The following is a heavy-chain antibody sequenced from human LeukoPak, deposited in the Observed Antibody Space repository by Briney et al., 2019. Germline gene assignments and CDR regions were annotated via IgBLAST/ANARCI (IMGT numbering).Heavy chain of an antibody. D-gene: IGHD1-26*01. CDR2: INAYNGNT. J-gene: IGHJ4*02. V-gene: IGHV1-18*01. CDR3: ARGEKPYDY. CDR1: GYTFTYYV. Sequence: ASEKVSCKTSGYTFTYYVISWVRQAPGQGLEWVGWINAYNGNTNDAQKFQGRVTMTTDTSTSTAYMELRSLRSDDTAVYYCARGEKPYDYWGQGTLVSVSS.